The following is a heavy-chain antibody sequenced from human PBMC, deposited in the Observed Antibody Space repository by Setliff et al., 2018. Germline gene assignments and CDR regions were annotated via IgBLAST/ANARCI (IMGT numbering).Heavy chain of an antibody. Sequence: GGSLRLSFAASGFTFSSYAMTWFRQAPGKGLEWVSAISGSGDATSYADSVKGRFTVSRDNSKSTFYLQMTSLRAEDTAVYYCAKDPNGDYVGAFDSWSQGVLVTVSS. V-gene: IGHV3-23*01. J-gene: IGHJ5*01. CDR1: GFTFSSYA. CDR3: AKDPNGDYVGAFDS. D-gene: IGHD4-17*01. CDR2: ISGSGDAT.